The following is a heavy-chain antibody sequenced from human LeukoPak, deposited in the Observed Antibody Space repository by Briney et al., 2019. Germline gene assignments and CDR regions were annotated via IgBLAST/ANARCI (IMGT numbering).Heavy chain of an antibody. CDR2: ICPGDSDT. CDR1: GYSFTDYW. V-gene: IGHV5-51*01. J-gene: IGHJ6*02. CDR3: ARSDQLRWFGEPRRPFYYGMDV. D-gene: IGHD3-10*01. Sequence: GESLKISCQTAGYSFTDYWIGWVRQMPGKGLEWMGIICPGDSDTRYSPSFQGQVTISADKSIRTAYLQWSLKASDTAIYYCARSDQLRWFGEPRRPFYYGMDVWGQGTTVTVSS.